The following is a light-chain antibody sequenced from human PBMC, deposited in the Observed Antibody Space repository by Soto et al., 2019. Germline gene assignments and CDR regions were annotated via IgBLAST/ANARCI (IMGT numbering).Light chain of an antibody. CDR3: SSYTTSSRRI. CDR2: EVT. J-gene: IGLJ2*01. CDR1: SSDVGAYNY. V-gene: IGLV2-14*01. Sequence: QSVLTQPASVSGSPGQSITISCTGTSSDVGAYNYVSWYQQHPGKAPKLLIYEVTNRPFGVSNRFSGSKSGNTASLTIAGLQTEDEADYYCSSYTTSSRRIFGGGTKVTVL.